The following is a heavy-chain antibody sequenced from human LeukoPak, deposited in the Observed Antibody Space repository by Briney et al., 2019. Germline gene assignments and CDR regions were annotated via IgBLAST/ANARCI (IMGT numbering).Heavy chain of an antibody. D-gene: IGHD6-13*01. Sequence: SSETLSLTCTVSGGSISSSSYYWGWIRQPPGKGLEWIGSIYYSGSTYYNPSLKSRVTISVDTSKNQFSLKLSSVTAADTAVYYCVRLILSSSWSVWFDPWGQGTQVTVSS. CDR3: VRLILSSSWSVWFDP. J-gene: IGHJ5*02. CDR2: IYYSGST. V-gene: IGHV4-39*01. CDR1: GGSISSSSYY.